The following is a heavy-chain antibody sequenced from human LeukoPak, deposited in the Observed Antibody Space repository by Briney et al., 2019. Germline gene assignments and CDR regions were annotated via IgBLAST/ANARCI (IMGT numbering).Heavy chain of an antibody. CDR2: IIPMFGTA. CDR1: GGTFSSYA. Sequence: ASVKVSCKASGGTFSSYAISWVRQAPGQGLEWMGGIIPMFGTANYAQKFQGRVTITADESTSTAYMELSSLRSEDTAVYYCARVGYYYDSSGYDYYGMDVWGQGTTVTVSS. J-gene: IGHJ6*02. CDR3: ARVGYYYDSSGYDYYGMDV. V-gene: IGHV1-69*13. D-gene: IGHD3-22*01.